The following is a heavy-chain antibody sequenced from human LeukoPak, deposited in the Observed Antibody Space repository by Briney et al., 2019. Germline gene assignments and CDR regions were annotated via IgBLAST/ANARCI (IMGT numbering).Heavy chain of an antibody. Sequence: PGGSLRLFCAASGFTVSSNYMSWVRHAPGKGLEGVSVIYSGGSTYYAASVKGRFTISRDNSKNTLYLQMNSLRAEDTAVYYCARETSVERGYSYGYFDYWGQGTLVTVSS. CDR3: ARETSVERGYSYGYFDY. CDR1: GFTVSSNY. J-gene: IGHJ4*02. V-gene: IGHV3-66*01. CDR2: IYSGGST. D-gene: IGHD5-18*01.